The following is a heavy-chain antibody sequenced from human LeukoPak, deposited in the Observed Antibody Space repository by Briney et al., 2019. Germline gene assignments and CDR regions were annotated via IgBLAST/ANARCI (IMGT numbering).Heavy chain of an antibody. CDR2: ISPNSGGT. CDR3: ARGSTIFGVVYSYYFDY. CDR1: GYTFTGYY. J-gene: IGHJ4*02. V-gene: IGHV1-2*02. Sequence: GASVKVSCKASGYTFTGYYMHWGRQAPGQGLEWMGWISPNSGGTNCAQKFQGRVTMTRDTSISTAYMELSRLRSDDTAVYYCARGSTIFGVVYSYYFDYWGQETLITVSS. D-gene: IGHD3-3*01.